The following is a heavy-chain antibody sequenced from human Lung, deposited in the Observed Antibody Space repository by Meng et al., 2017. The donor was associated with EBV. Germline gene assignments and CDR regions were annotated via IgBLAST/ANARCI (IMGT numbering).Heavy chain of an antibody. Sequence: DVQVVVSGGGLIQPGGSLRLSCAASGFSVSSTYMTWVRQAPGKGLEWVSAIDSGGTNYYADSVKGRFTISRDNSRNTVDLQMSSLRGGDTAVYYCGRLSKWGQGALVTVSS. J-gene: IGHJ4*02. V-gene: IGHV3-53*01. CDR1: GFSVSSTY. CDR2: IDSGGTN. CDR3: GRLSK.